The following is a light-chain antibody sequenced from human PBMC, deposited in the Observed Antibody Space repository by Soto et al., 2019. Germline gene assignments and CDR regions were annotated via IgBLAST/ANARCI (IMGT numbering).Light chain of an antibody. J-gene: IGKJ1*01. CDR1: QGIIDY. CDR2: AAS. Sequence: DIQMTQSPSSLSASVGDRVTITCRASQGIIDYLAWYQQKPGKAPKLLIYAASTLQSGDPSRFSGSGAGTDFTLTISSLQPEDVASYYCQKYNSAPRTFDQGTKVEIK. CDR3: QKYNSAPRT. V-gene: IGKV1-27*01.